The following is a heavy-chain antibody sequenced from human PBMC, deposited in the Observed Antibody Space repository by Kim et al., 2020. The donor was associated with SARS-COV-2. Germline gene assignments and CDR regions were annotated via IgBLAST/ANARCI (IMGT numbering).Heavy chain of an antibody. CDR2: ISNSGNYT. J-gene: IGHJ6*02. CDR3: ARVPSNRLTTAGSYYGVDV. D-gene: IGHD1-1*01. CDR1: GFTFSSYA. V-gene: IGHV3-23*01. Sequence: GGSLRLSCSASGFTFSSYAMNWVRQAPGKGLEWVSIISNSGNYTYYADSVKGRFTISRDNSKKTLYLQMNSLRAEDTAVYYCARVPSNRLTTAGSYYGVDVWGQGTTVTVSS.